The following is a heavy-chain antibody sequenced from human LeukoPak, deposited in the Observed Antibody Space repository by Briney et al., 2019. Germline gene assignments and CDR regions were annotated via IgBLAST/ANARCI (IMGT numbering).Heavy chain of an antibody. J-gene: IGHJ6*02. CDR2: IYYSGST. D-gene: IGHD3-22*01. CDR3: ASGTYYYDSTGFYYYYYGMDV. V-gene: IGHV4-59*08. Sequence: PSETLSLTCGVSGGAITNYYWNWIRQPPGKGLEWIGYIYYSGSTNYNPSLKSRVTISVDTSKNQLSLKLSSVTAADTAVYYCASGTYYYDSTGFYYYYYGMDVWGQGTMVTVSS. CDR1: GGAITNYY.